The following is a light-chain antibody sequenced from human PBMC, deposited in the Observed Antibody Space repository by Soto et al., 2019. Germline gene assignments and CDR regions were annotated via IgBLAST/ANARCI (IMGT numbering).Light chain of an antibody. J-gene: IGKJ1*01. CDR3: QQYYSFPRT. CDR2: GAS. V-gene: IGKV3-15*01. Sequence: ERVRTQSPVTLSVSHGERATLSCRASQNISRSLAWYQQKPGQAPRLLIYGASSRATGIPVRFSGSGSGTEFTLTISSLQSEDFATYYCQQYYSFPRTFGQGTKVDIK. CDR1: QNISRS.